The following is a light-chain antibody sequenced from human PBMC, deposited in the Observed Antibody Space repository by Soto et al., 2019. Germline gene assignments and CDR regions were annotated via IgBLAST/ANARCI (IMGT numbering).Light chain of an antibody. CDR2: GAS. CDR1: QSVSNN. CDR3: QQYNNWPQT. Sequence: EIVLTQSPGTLSLSPGERATLSCRASQSVSNNYLAWYHQKPGQAPRLLIYGASTRATGIPARFSGSGSGTEFTLTISSLQSEDFAVYYCQQYNNWPQTFGQGTKVDIK. V-gene: IGKV3-15*01. J-gene: IGKJ1*01.